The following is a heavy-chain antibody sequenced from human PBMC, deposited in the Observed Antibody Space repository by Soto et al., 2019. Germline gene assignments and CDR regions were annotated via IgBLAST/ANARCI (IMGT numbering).Heavy chain of an antibody. CDR2: IYYSGST. J-gene: IGHJ4*02. CDR1: GGSISSGDYY. Sequence: SETLSLTCTVSGGSISSGDYYWSWIRQPPGKGLEWIGYIYYSGSTYYNPSLKSRVTISVDTSKNQFSLKLSPVTAAATAVYYCASMMIGLLQALDYWGQGTLVTVSS. V-gene: IGHV4-30-4*01. CDR3: ASMMIGLLQALDY. D-gene: IGHD3-22*01.